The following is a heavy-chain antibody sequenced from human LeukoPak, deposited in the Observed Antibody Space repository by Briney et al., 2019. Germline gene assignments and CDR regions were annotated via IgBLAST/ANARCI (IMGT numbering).Heavy chain of an antibody. CDR2: IYTSGST. CDR3: ARAYSRSYSHFDD. CDR1: GGSISGYY. Sequence: ASETLSLTCTVSGGSISGYYWSWIRQPPGKGLEWIGYIYTSGSTNYNPSLKSRVTISVDTSKNQFSLRLSSMTAADTAMYFCARAYSRSYSHFDDWGQGTLVTVSS. D-gene: IGHD1-26*01. J-gene: IGHJ4*02. V-gene: IGHV4-4*09.